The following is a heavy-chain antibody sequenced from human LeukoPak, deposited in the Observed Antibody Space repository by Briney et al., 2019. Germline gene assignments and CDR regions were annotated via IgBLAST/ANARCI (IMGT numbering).Heavy chain of an antibody. Sequence: GRSLRLSCAASGFTFSSYAMHWVRQAPGKGLEWVAVISYDGSNKYYADSVKGRFTISRDNSKNTLYLQMNSLRAEDTAVYYRARDAVSYDFWSGHGAFDIWGQGTMVAVSS. J-gene: IGHJ3*02. CDR1: GFTFSSYA. V-gene: IGHV3-30-3*01. CDR3: ARDAVSYDFWSGHGAFDI. CDR2: ISYDGSNK. D-gene: IGHD3-3*01.